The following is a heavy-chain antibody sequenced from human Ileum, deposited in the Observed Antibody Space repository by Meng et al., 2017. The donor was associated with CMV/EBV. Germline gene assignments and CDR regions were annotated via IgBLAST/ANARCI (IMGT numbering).Heavy chain of an antibody. CDR2: IYWDDDR. Sequence: QVTLKYSGHTLVKTIKTLPLTCTFSGFSLKRSGMGVGWIREPPGKALEWLALIYWDDDRRYSPSLNNRLTITKDASKNQVVLSMHWMGLVDTATYYCAQTGPVRDYFQSWGQGTLVTVSS. V-gene: IGHV2-5*02. J-gene: IGHJ4*02. CDR3: AQTGPVRDYFQS. D-gene: IGHD1-1*01. CDR1: GFSLKRSGMG.